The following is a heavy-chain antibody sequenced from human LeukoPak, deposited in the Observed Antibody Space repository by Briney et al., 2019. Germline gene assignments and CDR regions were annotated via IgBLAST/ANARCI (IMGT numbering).Heavy chain of an antibody. D-gene: IGHD1-14*01. CDR2: ISGSGAYS. J-gene: IGHJ6*03. CDR1: EVTFTNYA. CDR3: ARRARYNYYYYMDV. Sequence: PGGSLRLSCAASEVTFTNYAMSWVRQVPGEGLEWLSDISGSGAYSYYAGSVKGRFTISRDNSNYTVFLQMNSLRAEDTAVYYCARRARYNYYYYMDVWGKGTTVTVSS. V-gene: IGHV3-23*01.